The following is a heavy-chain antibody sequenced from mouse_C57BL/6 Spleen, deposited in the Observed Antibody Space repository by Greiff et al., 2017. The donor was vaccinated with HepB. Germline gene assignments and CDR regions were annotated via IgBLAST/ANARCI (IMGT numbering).Heavy chain of an antibody. V-gene: IGHV1-82*01. CDR1: GYAFSSSW. CDR2: IYPGDGDT. Sequence: VQLVESGPELVKPGASVKISCKASGYAFSSSWMNWVKQRPGKGLEWIGRIYPGDGDTNYNGKFKGKATLTADKSSSTAYMQLSSLTSEDSAVYFCARSSDGYYYAMDYWGQGTSVTVSS. D-gene: IGHD2-3*01. J-gene: IGHJ4*01. CDR3: ARSSDGYYYAMDY.